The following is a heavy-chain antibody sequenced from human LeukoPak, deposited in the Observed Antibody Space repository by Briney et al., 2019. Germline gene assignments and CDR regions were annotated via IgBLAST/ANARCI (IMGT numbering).Heavy chain of an antibody. Sequence: ASVKVSCKASGYTFTSYYMHWGRQAPGQGLEWMGIINPSGGSTSSAQKFPGRVTMTRATSTSTIYMELSSLRSEDTAVHYCARGATGTNRGKFDYGGQGSLVTVSS. D-gene: IGHD7-27*01. V-gene: IGHV1-46*01. CDR1: GYTFTSYY. CDR3: ARGATGTNRGKFDY. CDR2: INPSGGST. J-gene: IGHJ4*02.